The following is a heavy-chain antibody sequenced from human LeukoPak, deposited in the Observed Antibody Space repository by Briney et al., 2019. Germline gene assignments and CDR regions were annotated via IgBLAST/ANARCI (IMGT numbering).Heavy chain of an antibody. V-gene: IGHV3-74*01. CDR3: ARGYYSSSRFDS. Sequence: PGSSLRLSCAASGFPFSNYWMHWVRQAPGKGLVWVSRVNSDGSTTNYADSVKGRFTISRDNAENTLYMRMNSLRPEDTAVYYCARGYYSSSRFDSWGQGTLVTVSS. J-gene: IGHJ4*02. CDR1: GFPFSNYW. CDR2: VNSDGSTT. D-gene: IGHD6-13*01.